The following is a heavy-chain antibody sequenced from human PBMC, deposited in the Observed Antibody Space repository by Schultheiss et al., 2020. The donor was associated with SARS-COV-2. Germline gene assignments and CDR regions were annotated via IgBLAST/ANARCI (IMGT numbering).Heavy chain of an antibody. CDR3: ARDPTAGRHRHSHYYYGMDV. V-gene: IGHV4-39*02. CDR2: IYYSGST. D-gene: IGHD6-13*01. J-gene: IGHJ6*02. CDR1: GGSISSSSYY. Sequence: SQTLSLTCPVSGGSISSSSYYWGWIRQPPGKGLEWIGSIYYSGSTYYNPSLKSRVTISVDTSKNQFSLKLSSVTAADTAVYYCARDPTAGRHRHSHYYYGMDVWGQGTTVTVSS.